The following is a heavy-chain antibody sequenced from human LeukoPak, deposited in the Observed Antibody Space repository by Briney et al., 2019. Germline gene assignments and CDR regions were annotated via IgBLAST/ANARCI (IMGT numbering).Heavy chain of an antibody. D-gene: IGHD7-27*01. CDR2: IYMSGST. V-gene: IGHV4-61*02. CDR1: GGSIRSGTDY. Sequence: SQTLSLTSTVSGGSIRSGTDYWSWIRQPAGKGLEWIGRIYMSGSTDYNPSFKSRVTMSVDTSKNQVSLKLRSVTAADTAVYYCARVVWGGDFHYSLDVWGKGTTVIVSS. CDR3: ARVVWGGDFHYSLDV. J-gene: IGHJ6*03.